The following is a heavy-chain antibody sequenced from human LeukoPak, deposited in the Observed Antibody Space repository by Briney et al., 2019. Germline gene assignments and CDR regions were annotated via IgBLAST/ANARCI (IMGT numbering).Heavy chain of an antibody. J-gene: IGHJ6*03. V-gene: IGHV6-1*01. CDR2: TYYRSKWYN. D-gene: IGHD6-19*01. CDR1: GDSVSSNSAA. Sequence: SQTLSLTCAISGDSVSSNSAAWNWIRQSPSRGLEWLGRTYYRSKWYNDYAVSVKSRITINPDTSKNQFSLQLNSVTPEDTAVYYCARDHSSGWYRNYYYMDVWGKGTTVTISS. CDR3: ARDHSSGWYRNYYYMDV.